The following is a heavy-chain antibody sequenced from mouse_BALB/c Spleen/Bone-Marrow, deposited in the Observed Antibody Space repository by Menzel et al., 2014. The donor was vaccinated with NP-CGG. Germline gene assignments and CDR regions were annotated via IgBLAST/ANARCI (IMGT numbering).Heavy chain of an antibody. CDR3: AKGGNYRYDFDY. Sequence: LAESGPELVKPGASVKMSCKASGYTFTSYVMHWVKQKPGQGLEWIGYINPYNDGTKYNEKFKGMATLTSDRSYSTAYMELSSLTSEDSAVYYCAKGGNYRYDFDYWGQGTTLTVSS. D-gene: IGHD2-14*01. J-gene: IGHJ2*01. CDR1: GYTFTSYV. CDR2: INPYNDGT. V-gene: IGHV1-14*01.